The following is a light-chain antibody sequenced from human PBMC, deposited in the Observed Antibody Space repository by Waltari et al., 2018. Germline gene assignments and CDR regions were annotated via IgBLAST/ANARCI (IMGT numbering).Light chain of an antibody. Sequence: EIVVTQSPATLSLSPGEGATLSCRTRESFSSNLAWFQQKDDQPPRLVIFDASSRAAETPARFSGGGSGTDYTLTISSLEPEDFATYYCQQRSAWPTTFGQGTRLEI. V-gene: IGKV3-11*01. J-gene: IGKJ5*01. CDR3: QQRSAWPTT. CDR1: ESFSSN. CDR2: DAS.